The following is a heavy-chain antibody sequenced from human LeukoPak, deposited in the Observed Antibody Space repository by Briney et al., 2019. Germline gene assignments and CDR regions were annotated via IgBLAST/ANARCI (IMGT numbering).Heavy chain of an antibody. D-gene: IGHD6-19*01. Sequence: GGSLRLSCAASGFTFSSYAMSWVRQAPGKGLEWVSAISGGVGDTHYADSAMGRFTISRDGSKNTVFLQMNSLRAEDTALYYCAKSYSGWYAIDYWGQGTLVTVSS. CDR2: ISGGVGDT. V-gene: IGHV3-23*01. CDR3: AKSYSGWYAIDY. J-gene: IGHJ4*02. CDR1: GFTFSSYA.